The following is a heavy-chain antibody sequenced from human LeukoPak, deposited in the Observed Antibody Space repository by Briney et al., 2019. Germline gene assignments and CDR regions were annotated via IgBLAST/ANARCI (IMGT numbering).Heavy chain of an antibody. Sequence: SVKVSCKASGGTFSSYAISWVRQAPGQGLEWMGGIIPIFGTANYAQKFQGRVTITADKSTSTAYMELSSLRSEDTAVYYCAGSGSYTERYYYYYYMDVWGKGTTVTVSS. CDR3: AGSGSYTERYYYYYYMDV. J-gene: IGHJ6*03. CDR2: IIPIFGTA. V-gene: IGHV1-69*06. D-gene: IGHD1-26*01. CDR1: GGTFSSYA.